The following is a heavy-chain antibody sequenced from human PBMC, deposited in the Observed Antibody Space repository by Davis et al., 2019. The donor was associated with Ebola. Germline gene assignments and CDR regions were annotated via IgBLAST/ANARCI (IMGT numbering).Heavy chain of an antibody. CDR2: INPNSGDT. D-gene: IGHD2-2*01. CDR1: GYTFTGHY. Sequence: ASVKVSCKTSGYTFTGHYFHWVRQAPGHGPEWMGWINPNSGDTNYAQKFQGRVTMTRDTSIATAYMELSRLRSDDTAVYYCAREGRGYCSSTSCYGADSWGQGTLVTVSS. V-gene: IGHV1-2*02. J-gene: IGHJ4*02. CDR3: AREGRGYCSSTSCYGADS.